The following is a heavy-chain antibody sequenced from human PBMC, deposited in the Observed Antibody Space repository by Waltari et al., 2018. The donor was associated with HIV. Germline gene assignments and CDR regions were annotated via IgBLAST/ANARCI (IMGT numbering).Heavy chain of an antibody. J-gene: IGHJ6*02. V-gene: IGHV4-31*03. Sequence: QVQLQESGPGLVKPSQTLSLTCTVSGGSIRRGGSYWSWVRPPPGKGLEWIGYIYYSGSTYYNPSLKSRVTISVDTSKNQFSLKLSSVTAADTAVYYCARANRNYCSSTSCYTLWYYYGMDVWGQGTTVTVSS. D-gene: IGHD2-2*02. CDR1: GGSIRRGGSY. CDR3: ARANRNYCSSTSCYTLWYYYGMDV. CDR2: IYYSGST.